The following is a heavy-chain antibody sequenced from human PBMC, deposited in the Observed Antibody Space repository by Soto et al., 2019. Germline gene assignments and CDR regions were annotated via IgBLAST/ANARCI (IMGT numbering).Heavy chain of an antibody. CDR3: AKTIVAASGYYFDH. CDR1: GFSFGDSY. CDR2: ISGGSSYT. D-gene: IGHD2-21*01. V-gene: IGHV3-11*06. J-gene: IGHJ4*02. Sequence: QVQLVESGGGLVKPGGSLRLACAASGFSFGDSYMSWVRQAPGKGLEWLSYISGGSSYTNYADSVKGRFTISRDNAKRSLYLEMNSLRADDTAVYHCAKTIVAASGYYFDHWGQGNLVTVSS.